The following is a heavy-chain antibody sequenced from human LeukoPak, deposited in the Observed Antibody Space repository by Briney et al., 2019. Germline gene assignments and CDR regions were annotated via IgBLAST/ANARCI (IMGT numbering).Heavy chain of an antibody. J-gene: IGHJ3*02. V-gene: IGHV4-59*12. CDR3: ARDPGNSGFDAFDI. CDR1: GGSISNYY. CDR2: IYYSGST. D-gene: IGHD4-23*01. Sequence: SETLSLTCTVSGGSISNYYWSWIRQPPGKGLEWIGYIYYSGSTKYNPSLKSRVTISVDTSKNQFSLKLSSVTAADTAVYYCARDPGNSGFDAFDIWGQGTMVTVSS.